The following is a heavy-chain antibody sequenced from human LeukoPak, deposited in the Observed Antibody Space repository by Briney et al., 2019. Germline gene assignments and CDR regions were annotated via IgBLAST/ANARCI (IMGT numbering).Heavy chain of an antibody. J-gene: IGHJ4*02. Sequence: AETLSLTCTVSGGSISSYYWSWVRQPPGKGLEWIGYIYYSVSNNYNPSLKSRVTISVDTSKNQFSLKLSSVTAADTAVYYCARGPGGYSYGYYFDYWGQGTLVTVSS. CDR2: IYYSVSN. V-gene: IGHV4-59*01. CDR3: ARGPGGYSYGYYFDY. CDR1: GGSISSYY. D-gene: IGHD5-18*01.